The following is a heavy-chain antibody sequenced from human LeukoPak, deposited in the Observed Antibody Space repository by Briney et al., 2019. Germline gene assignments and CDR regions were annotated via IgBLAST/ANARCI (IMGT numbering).Heavy chain of an antibody. CDR3: AKDEL. CDR1: GFTFDDYA. Sequence: SGGSLRLSCAASGFTFDDYAMHWVRQAPGKGLEWVSGISWNSGSIGYADSVKGRFTISRDNAKNSLYLQMNSLRAEDTALYYCAKDELWGQGTLVTVSS. CDR2: ISWNSGSI. J-gene: IGHJ4*02. V-gene: IGHV3-9*01. D-gene: IGHD1-7*01.